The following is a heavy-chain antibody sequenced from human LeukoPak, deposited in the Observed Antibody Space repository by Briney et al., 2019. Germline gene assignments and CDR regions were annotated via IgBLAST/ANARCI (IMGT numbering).Heavy chain of an antibody. D-gene: IGHD3-10*01. Sequence: SETLSLTCTVYGGSISSSSYYWGWIRQPPGKGLDWIGSIYYSGSTYYNPSLKSRVTISVDTSKNQFSLKLSSVTAADTAVYYCARQALWFGEGGDNWFDPWGQGTLVTVSS. CDR1: GGSISSSSYY. J-gene: IGHJ5*02. CDR3: ARQALWFGEGGDNWFDP. V-gene: IGHV4-39*01. CDR2: IYYSGST.